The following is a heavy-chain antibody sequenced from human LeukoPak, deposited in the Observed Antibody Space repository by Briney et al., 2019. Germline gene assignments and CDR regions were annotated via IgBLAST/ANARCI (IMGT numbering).Heavy chain of an antibody. CDR1: GGSISSSSYY. CDR3: ARAPYYDFWSGYYDY. Sequence: PSATLSLTCTVSGGSISSSSYYWVWIRQPPGNGLEWIGSIYYSGSTYYNPSLKSRVTISVDTSKNQFSLKLSSVTAADTAVYYCARAPYYDFWSGYYDYWGQGTLVTVSS. CDR2: IYYSGST. J-gene: IGHJ4*02. D-gene: IGHD3-3*01. V-gene: IGHV4-39*07.